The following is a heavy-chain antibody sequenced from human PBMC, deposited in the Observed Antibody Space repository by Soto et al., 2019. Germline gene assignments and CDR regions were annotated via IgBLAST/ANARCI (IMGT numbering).Heavy chain of an antibody. CDR3: ARDVSGSYGIDS. CDR1: GCSISSYY. CDR2: IYYSGST. D-gene: IGHD1-26*01. Sequence: PXETLSLTCAVSGCSISSYYWSWIRQPPGKGLEWIGYIYYSGSTNYNPSLKSRVTISVDTSKNQFSLKLSSVTAADTAVYYCARDVSGSYGIDSWGQGPLVTVSS. V-gene: IGHV4-59*01. J-gene: IGHJ4*02.